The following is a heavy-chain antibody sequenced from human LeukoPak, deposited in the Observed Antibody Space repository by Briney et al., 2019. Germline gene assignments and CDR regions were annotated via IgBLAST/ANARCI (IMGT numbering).Heavy chain of an antibody. J-gene: IGHJ4*02. CDR2: IKGDGIST. CDR3: ARGAWTAYYFDY. V-gene: IGHV3-74*01. D-gene: IGHD3/OR15-3a*01. Sequence: AGGSLRLSCAASGFTFSDYWIHWVRQAPGKGLVWVSRIKGDGISTNYADSVKGRFTISRDNAKNTVYLQMNSLGAEDSAIYYCARGAWTAYYFDYWGQGTLVTVSS. CDR1: GFTFSDYW.